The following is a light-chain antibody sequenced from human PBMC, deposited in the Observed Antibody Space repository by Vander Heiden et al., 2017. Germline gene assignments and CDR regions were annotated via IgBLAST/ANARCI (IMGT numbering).Light chain of an antibody. CDR1: SSDVGSYNR. CDR2: EVS. V-gene: IGLV2-18*02. J-gene: IGLJ2*01. Sequence: QTASTQPPSVSGSPGQSVTISCTGTSSDVGSYNRVSWYQQPPGTAPKLMIYEVSNRPSGVPDRFSGSKSGNTASLTISGLQAEDEADYYCSSYTSSSTVVFGGGTKLTVL. CDR3: SSYTSSSTVV.